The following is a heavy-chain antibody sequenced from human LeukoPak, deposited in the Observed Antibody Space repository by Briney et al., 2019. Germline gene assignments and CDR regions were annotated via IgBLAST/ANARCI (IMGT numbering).Heavy chain of an antibody. V-gene: IGHV1-46*01. Sequence: ASVKVSCKASGYTFTSYYMHWVRQAPGQGLEWMGIINPSGGSTSYAQKFQGRVTMTRDTSTSTVYMELSSLRSEDTAVYYCARDSHYYGSGRDAFDVWGQGTMVTVSS. J-gene: IGHJ3*01. CDR1: GYTFTSYY. CDR3: ARDSHYYGSGRDAFDV. D-gene: IGHD3-10*01. CDR2: INPSGGST.